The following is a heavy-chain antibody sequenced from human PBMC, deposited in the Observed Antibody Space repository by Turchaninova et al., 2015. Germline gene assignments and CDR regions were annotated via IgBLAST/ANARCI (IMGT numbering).Heavy chain of an antibody. V-gene: IGHV4-34*01. J-gene: IGHJ6*02. Sequence: QVQLQQWGAGLLKPSETLSLTCAVYGGSFSGYDWSWIRQPPGKGLEWIGEINHGGRTNYHPPLKSRVTRATDTSKNQCSLKLSSVTAADTAVYYCARGRSRGGVSTYYDYGMDVWGQGTTVTVSS. D-gene: IGHD2/OR15-2a*01. CDR1: GGSFSGYD. CDR2: INHGGRT. CDR3: ARGRSRGGVSTYYDYGMDV.